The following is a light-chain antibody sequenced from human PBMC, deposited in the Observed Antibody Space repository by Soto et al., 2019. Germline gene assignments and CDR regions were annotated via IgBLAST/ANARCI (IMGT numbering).Light chain of an antibody. J-gene: IGLJ1*01. V-gene: IGLV2-14*01. CDR1: SSDVGNYKY. Sequence: QSALTQPASVSGSPGQSITISCTGTSSDVGNYKYVSWYQQHPGKPPKLMIYEVSNRPSGVSNRFSGSKSGNTASLTISGLQAEDETDYYFFSYTSSGTYVFGTGTKLTVL. CDR2: EVS. CDR3: FSYTSSGTYV.